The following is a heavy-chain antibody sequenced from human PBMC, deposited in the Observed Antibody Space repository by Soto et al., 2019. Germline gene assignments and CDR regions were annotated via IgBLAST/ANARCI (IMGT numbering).Heavy chain of an antibody. J-gene: IGHJ4*02. CDR3: ARVPEAHTAMVPVDY. CDR1: GGSISSSNW. D-gene: IGHD5-18*01. Sequence: SETLSLTCAVSGGSISSSNWWSWVRQPPGKGLEWIGEIYHSGSTNYNPSLKSRVTISVDKSKNQFSLKLSSVTAADTAVYYCARVPEAHTAMVPVDYWGQGTLVTVSS. V-gene: IGHV4-4*02. CDR2: IYHSGST.